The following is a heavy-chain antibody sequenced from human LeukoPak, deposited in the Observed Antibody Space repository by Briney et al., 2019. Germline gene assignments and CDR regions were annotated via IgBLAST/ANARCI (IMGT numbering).Heavy chain of an antibody. J-gene: IGHJ5*02. CDR3: ARGGRSSRLGVDP. D-gene: IGHD2-2*01. CDR1: GGSISSYY. CDR2: IYDSGST. V-gene: IGHV4-59*12. Sequence: SETLSLTCTVSGGSISSYYWSWIRQPAGKGLEWIGEIYDSGSTNYNPSLKSRITISLDKSKKQFSLKLTSATAADTAVYYCARGGRSSRLGVDPWGQGILVTVSS.